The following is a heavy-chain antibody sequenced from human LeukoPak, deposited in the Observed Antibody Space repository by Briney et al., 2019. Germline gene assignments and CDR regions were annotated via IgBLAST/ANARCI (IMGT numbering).Heavy chain of an antibody. J-gene: IGHJ4*02. V-gene: IGHV4-39*01. D-gene: IGHD3-3*01. CDR1: GGSISSSSYY. Sequence: SETLSLTCTVSGGSISSSSYYWGWIRQPPGKGLEWIGSIYYSGSTYYNPSLKSRVTISVDTSKNQFSLKLSSVTAADTAVYYCASVYYDFWSGYPEYFDYWGQGTLVTVSS. CDR2: IYYSGST. CDR3: ASVYYDFWSGYPEYFDY.